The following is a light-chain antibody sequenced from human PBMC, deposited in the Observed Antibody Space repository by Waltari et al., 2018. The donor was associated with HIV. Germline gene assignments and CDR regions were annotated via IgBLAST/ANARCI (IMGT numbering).Light chain of an antibody. CDR3: AAWDDSLNRPV. CDR1: TSNFRWNT. CDR2: RNK. Sequence: QSVPTQPPSVSGPPGQRVILSCSGRTSNFRWNTLSWFQPLPATAPRLPIYRNKQRPSGVPDRFSGSKSGTSVSLAISGLQSGDEADYYCAAWDDSLNRPVFGGGTKLTVL. V-gene: IGLV1-44*01. J-gene: IGLJ3*02.